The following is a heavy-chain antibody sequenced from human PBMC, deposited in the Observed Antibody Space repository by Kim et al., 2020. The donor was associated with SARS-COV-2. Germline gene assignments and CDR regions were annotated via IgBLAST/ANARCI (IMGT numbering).Heavy chain of an antibody. CDR2: INSRGDFT. V-gene: IGHV3-21*01. J-gene: IGHJ5*02. Sequence: GGSLILSCDASGFTFSISTMNWVRQAPGKGLEWISSINSRGDFTYYAGSVKGRFTVSRDNARNSLFLQLNSLGAEDTAVYYCARQPYSGPYGYFDPWGQGTLVTVAS. CDR1: GFTFSIST. CDR3: ARQPYSGPYGYFDP. D-gene: IGHD6-13*01.